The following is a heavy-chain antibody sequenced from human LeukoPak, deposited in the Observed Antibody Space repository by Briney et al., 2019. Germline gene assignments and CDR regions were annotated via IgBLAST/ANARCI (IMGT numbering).Heavy chain of an antibody. D-gene: IGHD6-19*01. J-gene: IGHJ6*02. CDR2: IYYSGST. CDR1: GGSISSYY. CDR3: ASLAVAGTRNYYYGMDV. V-gene: IGHV4-59*12. Sequence: PSETLSLTCTVSGGSISSYYWSWIRQPPGKGLEWIGYIYYSGSTNYNPSLKSRVTISVDTSKNQFSLKLSSVTAADTAVYYCASLAVAGTRNYYYGMDVWGQGTTVTVSS.